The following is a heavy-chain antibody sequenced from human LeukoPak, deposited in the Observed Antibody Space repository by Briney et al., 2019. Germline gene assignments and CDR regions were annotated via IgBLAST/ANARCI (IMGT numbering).Heavy chain of an antibody. CDR1: GYTFTSYG. J-gene: IGHJ6*02. CDR3: ARGFHGSGSYYYYGMDV. Sequence: GASVKVSCKASGYTFTSYGISWVRQAPGQGLEWMGWISAYNGKTNYAQKLQGRVTMTTDTSTSTAYMELRSLRSDDTAVYYCARGFHGSGSYYYYGMDVWGQGTTVTVSS. V-gene: IGHV1-18*01. CDR2: ISAYNGKT. D-gene: IGHD3-10*01.